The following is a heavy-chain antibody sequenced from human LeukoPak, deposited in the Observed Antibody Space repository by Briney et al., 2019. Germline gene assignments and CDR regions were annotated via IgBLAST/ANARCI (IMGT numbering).Heavy chain of an antibody. CDR3: AREGNYDILTGYYY. J-gene: IGHJ4*02. CDR2: ISANNGNT. Sequence: ASVRVFCTASGYTFTSYGISWVRQAPGQGLEWMGWISANNGNTKYAQKLQGRVTMTTDTSTSTAYMELRSLRSDDTAVYYCAREGNYDILTGYYYWGQGTLVTVSS. CDR1: GYTFTSYG. D-gene: IGHD3-9*01. V-gene: IGHV1-18*01.